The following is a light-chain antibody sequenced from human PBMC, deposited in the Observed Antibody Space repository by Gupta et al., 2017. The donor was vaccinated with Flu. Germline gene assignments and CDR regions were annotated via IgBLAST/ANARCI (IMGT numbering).Light chain of an antibody. CDR1: QSVSSSY. CDR2: GAS. J-gene: IGKJ1*01. CDR3: QQYGSSRWA. V-gene: IGKV3-20*01. Sequence: ELVLTQSPGTLPLSPGERATLSCRASQSVSSSYLAWYQQKPGQAPRLLIYGASSRATGIPDRFSGSGSGTDFTLTISRLEPEDFAVYYCQQYGSSRWAFGQGTKVEIK.